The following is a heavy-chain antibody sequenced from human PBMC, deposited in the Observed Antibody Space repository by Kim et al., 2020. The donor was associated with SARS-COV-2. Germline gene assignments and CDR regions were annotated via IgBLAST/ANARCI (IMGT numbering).Heavy chain of an antibody. Sequence: GGSLRLSCAASGFKFDDYGMSWVRQVPGKGLEWVSGINWKGDSRGYGDSVKGRFTISRDNAKKSLSLQRNSLRPADTALYYCAGIKGYYYYYGMDVWGQGMAVIVSS. CDR1: GFKFDDYG. CDR3: AGIKGYYYYYGMDV. CDR2: INWKGDSR. J-gene: IGHJ6*02. V-gene: IGHV3-20*04.